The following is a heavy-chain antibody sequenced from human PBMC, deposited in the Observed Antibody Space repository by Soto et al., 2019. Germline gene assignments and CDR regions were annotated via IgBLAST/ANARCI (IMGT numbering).Heavy chain of an antibody. Sequence: ASVKVSCKASGYTFTSYDINWVRQATGQGLEWMGWMNPNSGNTGYAQKFQGRVTMTRNTSISAAYMELSSLRSEDTAVYYCARFSAALRAFDIWGQGTMVTVSS. CDR3: ARFSAALRAFDI. CDR2: MNPNSGNT. V-gene: IGHV1-8*01. D-gene: IGHD3-10*01. CDR1: GYTFTSYD. J-gene: IGHJ3*02.